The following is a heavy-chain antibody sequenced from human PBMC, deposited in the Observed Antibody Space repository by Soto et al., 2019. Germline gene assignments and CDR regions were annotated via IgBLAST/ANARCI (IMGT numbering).Heavy chain of an antibody. D-gene: IGHD3-16*01. CDR2: IYYIGST. V-gene: IGHV4-39*01. J-gene: IGHJ4*02. CDR1: GGTISSNDYY. CDR3: ARGSYIWGTCSDLYYFAY. Sequence: PSETLSLTCTVSGGTISSNDYYWGWIRQTPGRELEGIGTIYYIGSTYYSPSLKSPVTISVDTSKNQFSLKLSSVNAADTAVYYCARGSYIWGTCSDLYYFAYWGRRTLVTVSS.